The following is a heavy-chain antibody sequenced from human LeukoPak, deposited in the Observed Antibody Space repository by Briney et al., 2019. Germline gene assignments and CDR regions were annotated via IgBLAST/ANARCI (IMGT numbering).Heavy chain of an antibody. Sequence: GGSLRLSCAASGFTFSSYWMHWVRQAPGKGLVWVSRINSDGSSTSYAVSVKGRFTISRDNAKNTLYLQMNSLRAEDTAVYYCASGLGAAAGRGFDPWGQGTLVTVSS. CDR2: INSDGSST. J-gene: IGHJ5*02. CDR1: GFTFSSYW. V-gene: IGHV3-74*01. D-gene: IGHD6-13*01. CDR3: ASGLGAAAGRGFDP.